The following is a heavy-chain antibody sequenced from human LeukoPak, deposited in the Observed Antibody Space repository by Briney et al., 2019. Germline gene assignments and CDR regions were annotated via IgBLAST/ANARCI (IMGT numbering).Heavy chain of an antibody. CDR2: IHHTGTP. J-gene: IGHJ3*02. D-gene: IGHD2-21*02. CDR3: ARGGGSGDGAFDI. Sequence: SETLSLTCIVSGASISTNTHYWGWVRQPPGKGLEWIASIHHTGTPYYNPSLKSRVTISIDTSKNQFSLKLSSVTAADTAVYYGARGGGSGDGAFDIWGQGTMVTVSS. V-gene: IGHV4-39*07. CDR1: GASISTNTHY.